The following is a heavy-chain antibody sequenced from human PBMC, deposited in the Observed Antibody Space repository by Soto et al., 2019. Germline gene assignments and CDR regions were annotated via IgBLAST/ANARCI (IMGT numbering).Heavy chain of an antibody. D-gene: IGHD2-2*01. CDR1: GFSFNSYT. Sequence: EVQLLESGGGLVQPGGSLRVSCAASGFSFNSYTMSWVRQAPGQGLEWVSGISGSGGRTNYADSVKGRCTISRDNAKNTLYLQMNSLRAEDTAVYYCAKDRYCRRISCYAGYYWGQGTLVTVSS. CDR3: AKDRYCRRISCYAGYY. CDR2: ISGSGGRT. J-gene: IGHJ4*02. V-gene: IGHV3-23*01.